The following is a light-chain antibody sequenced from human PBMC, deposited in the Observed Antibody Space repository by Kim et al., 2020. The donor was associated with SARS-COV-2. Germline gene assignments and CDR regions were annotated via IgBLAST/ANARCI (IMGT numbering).Light chain of an antibody. CDR1: SNDVGDEA. CDR2: RNT. Sequence: QPDNLTCTGTSNDVGDEAAAWPKQHQCHPPPLRSHRNTHRPSGISERLSASRSGNTATLPITGLQPEDEADYFCSACDSSLGAWVFGGGTQLTFL. J-gene: IGLJ3*02. CDR3: SACDSSLGAWV. V-gene: IGLV10-54*01.